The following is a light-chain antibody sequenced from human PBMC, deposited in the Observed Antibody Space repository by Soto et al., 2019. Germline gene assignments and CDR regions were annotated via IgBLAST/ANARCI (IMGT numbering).Light chain of an antibody. CDR3: CSYAGDTTFFV. J-gene: IGLJ1*01. V-gene: IGLV2-23*02. Sequence: QSALTQPASMSGSPGQSITISCTGTSSDVGSYYPVSWFQQHPGKAPKLIIYEVNTRPSGVSDRFSGSKSGNTASLTTSGLQAADEAEYYCCSYAGDTTFFVFGTGTKVTVL. CDR2: EVN. CDR1: SSDVGSYYP.